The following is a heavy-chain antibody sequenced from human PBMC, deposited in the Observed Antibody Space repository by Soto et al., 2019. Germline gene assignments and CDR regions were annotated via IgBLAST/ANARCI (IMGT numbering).Heavy chain of an antibody. CDR2: IVVGSGNT. Sequence: SVKVSCKASGFTFTSSAVQWVRQARGQRLEWIGWIVVGSGNTNYAQKFQERVTITRDMSTSTAYMELSCLRSEDTAVYYCAASDCSSTSCYEKGYYGMDVWGQGTTVTVSS. D-gene: IGHD2-2*01. J-gene: IGHJ6*02. CDR1: GFTFTSSA. V-gene: IGHV1-58*01. CDR3: AASDCSSTSCYEKGYYGMDV.